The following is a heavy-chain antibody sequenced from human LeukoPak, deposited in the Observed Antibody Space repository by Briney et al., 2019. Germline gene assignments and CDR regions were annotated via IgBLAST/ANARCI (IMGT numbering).Heavy chain of an antibody. V-gene: IGHV3-30*18. CDR1: GFTFSSYG. CDR3: AKAPFYGSGSRNL. J-gene: IGHJ4*02. CDR2: ISYDGSNK. D-gene: IGHD3-10*01. Sequence: GWSLRLSCAASGFTFSSYGMHWVRQAPGKGLEWVAVISYDGSNKYYADSVKGRFTISRDNSKNTLYLQMNSLRAEDTAVYYCAKAPFYGSGSRNLWGQGTLVTVSS.